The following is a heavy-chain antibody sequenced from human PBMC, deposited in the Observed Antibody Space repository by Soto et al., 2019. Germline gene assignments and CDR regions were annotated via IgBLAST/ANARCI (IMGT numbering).Heavy chain of an antibody. CDR2: IYYSGST. CDR1: GGSISSGGYY. CDR3: ATSGEYYDSSGPKCFPH. Sequence: SETLSLTCTVSGGSISSGGYYWSWIRQHPGKGLECIGYIYYSGSTYYNPSLKSRVTISVDTSKNQFYLKLSSVTAADTAVYYCATSGEYYDSSGPKCFPHWGQGTLVTVSS. J-gene: IGHJ1*01. V-gene: IGHV4-31*03. D-gene: IGHD3-22*01.